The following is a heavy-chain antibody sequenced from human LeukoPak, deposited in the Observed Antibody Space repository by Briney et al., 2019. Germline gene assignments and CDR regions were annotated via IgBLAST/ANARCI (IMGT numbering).Heavy chain of an antibody. Sequence: PGGSLRLSCAASGFSFADYSMHWVRHAPGKGPEWVAGIRRNGGGIGYADSVKGRFTISRDNAKNSLYLQLNSLRAEDTALYYCAKADQAANGFFDYWGQGTLVTVSS. CDR2: IRRNGGGI. CDR1: GFSFADYS. D-gene: IGHD6-13*01. J-gene: IGHJ4*02. CDR3: AKADQAANGFFDY. V-gene: IGHV3-9*01.